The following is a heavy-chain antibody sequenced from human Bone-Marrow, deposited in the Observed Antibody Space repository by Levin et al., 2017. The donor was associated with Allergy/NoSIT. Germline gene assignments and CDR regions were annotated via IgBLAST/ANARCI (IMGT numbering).Heavy chain of an antibody. CDR1: GFTFDNYW. CDR3: ATAVRRIPFDY. V-gene: IGHV3-7*01. D-gene: IGHD2-21*01. CDR2: IKNDGSET. J-gene: IGHJ4*02. Sequence: GESLKISCAVFGFTFDNYWMRWVRQTPGKGLESVANIKNDGSETYYVDSVKGRFTISRDNAKNSLHLQMNSLRAEDTAVYYCATAVRRIPFDYWGQGTLVTVSS.